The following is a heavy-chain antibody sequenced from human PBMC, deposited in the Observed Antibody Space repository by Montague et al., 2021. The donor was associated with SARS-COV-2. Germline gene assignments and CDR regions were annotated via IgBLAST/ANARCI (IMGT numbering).Heavy chain of an antibody. J-gene: IGHJ3*02. CDR3: ASGRSGTYSDDAFDI. V-gene: IGHV4-30-2*01. Sequence: TLSLTCSVSGGSIRSGGYSWCWIWQPPGKGLEWIGYFYHSGSIYYHPSLKSRATISVDRPKNHFSLKLTSVTAADTAVYYCASGRSGTYSDDAFDIWGQGTMVTVSS. CDR1: GGSIRSGGYS. CDR2: FYHSGSI. D-gene: IGHD1-26*01.